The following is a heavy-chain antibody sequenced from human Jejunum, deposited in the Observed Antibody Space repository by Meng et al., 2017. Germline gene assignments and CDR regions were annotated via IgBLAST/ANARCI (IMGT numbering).Heavy chain of an antibody. J-gene: IGHJ4*02. D-gene: IGHD1-26*01. Sequence: QVQLQGPGPGLVNPSQTLSLTCTVSGDSFNSPDYYWSWIRQPPEKGLEWIGYIYYSGSTYYNPYLKSRVSISGDTSNKQFSLKLTSVTAADTAVYYCARSPYSGSALPFFDYWGQGSLVTVSS. CDR2: IYYSGST. V-gene: IGHV4-30-4*01. CDR1: GDSFNSPDYY. CDR3: ARSPYSGSALPFFDY.